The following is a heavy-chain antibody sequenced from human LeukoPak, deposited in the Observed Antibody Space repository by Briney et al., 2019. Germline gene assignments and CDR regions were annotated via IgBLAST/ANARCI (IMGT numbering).Heavy chain of an antibody. V-gene: IGHV4-39*01. CDR2: VFYSGSA. J-gene: IGHJ2*01. CDR1: GVSISTSIYY. D-gene: IGHD4-23*01. Sequence: SETLSLTCDVSGVSISTSIYYWAWIRQPPGKGLEWIGSVFYSGSAYYSPSFKSRLGIPLDTSKNQFSLQLSSVTVADTAVYYCARIGHGANSHLKWYFDDWGRGTLVTVSS. CDR3: ARIGHGANSHLKWYFDD.